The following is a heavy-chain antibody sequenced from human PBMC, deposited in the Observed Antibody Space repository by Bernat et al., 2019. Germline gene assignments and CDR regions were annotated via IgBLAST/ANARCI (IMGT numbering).Heavy chain of an antibody. CDR3: AKDQRDSSSWYGDLDS. V-gene: IGHV3-23*01. CDR1: GFSFSSYA. J-gene: IGHJ4*02. D-gene: IGHD6-13*01. Sequence: EVQLLESGGGLVQPGGSLRLSCAASGFSFSSYAMSWVRQAPGKGLEWVSAISVSAHITYYAASVKGRFTISRDNSKNTLYLQMNSLRAEDTALYYCAKDQRDSSSWYGDLDSWGQGTLVTVSS. CDR2: ISVSAHIT.